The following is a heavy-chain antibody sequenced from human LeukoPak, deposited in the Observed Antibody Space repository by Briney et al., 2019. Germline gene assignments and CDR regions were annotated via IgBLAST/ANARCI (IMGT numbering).Heavy chain of an antibody. V-gene: IGHV3-21*01. CDR3: ARVGDDYYDSSGYPSDY. CDR2: ISSSSSYI. Sequence: GGSLRLSCAASGFTFSSYSMTWVRQAPGKGLEWVSSISSSSSYIYYADSVMGRSTISRDNAKNSLYLQMNSLRAEDTAVYYCARVGDDYYDSSGYPSDYWGQGTLVTVSS. J-gene: IGHJ4*02. D-gene: IGHD3-22*01. CDR1: GFTFSSYS.